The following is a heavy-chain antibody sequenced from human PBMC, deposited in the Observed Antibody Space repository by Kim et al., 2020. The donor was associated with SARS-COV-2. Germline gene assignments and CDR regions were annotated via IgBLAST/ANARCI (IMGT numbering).Heavy chain of an antibody. V-gene: IGHV3-9*01. CDR2: ISWNSGSI. CDR1: GFTFDDYA. CDR3: AKGPPTQLWLGIDY. Sequence: GGSLRLSCAASGFTFDDYAMHWVRQAPGKGLEWVSGISWNSGSIGYADSVKGRFTISRDNAKNSLYLQMNSLRAEDTALYYCAKGPPTQLWLGIDYWGQG. J-gene: IGHJ4*02. D-gene: IGHD5-18*01.